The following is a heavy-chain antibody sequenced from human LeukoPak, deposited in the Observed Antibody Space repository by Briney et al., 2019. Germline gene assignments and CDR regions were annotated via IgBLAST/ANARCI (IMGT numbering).Heavy chain of an antibody. J-gene: IGHJ4*02. V-gene: IGHV1-69*06. Sequence: SVKVSCKASGGTFSSYAISWVRQAPGQGLEWMGGIIPIFGTANYAQKFQGRVTITADKSTSTAYMELNSLRSEDTAVYYCARDAGYYYGSGSYFDYWGQGTLVTVSS. CDR2: IIPIFGTA. CDR3: ARDAGYYYGSGSYFDY. D-gene: IGHD3-10*01. CDR1: GGTFSSYA.